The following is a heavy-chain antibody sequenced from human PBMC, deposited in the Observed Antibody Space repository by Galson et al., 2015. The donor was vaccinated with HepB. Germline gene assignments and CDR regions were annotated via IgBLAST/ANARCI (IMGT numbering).Heavy chain of an antibody. CDR2: IIPMSGRA. V-gene: IGHV1-69*06. CDR1: GGTFDSYA. CDR3: ARGSGYNYNTIAY. J-gene: IGHJ4*02. D-gene: IGHD5-18*01. Sequence: SVKVSCKASGGTFDSYAISWVRQAPGQGLEWMGGIIPMSGRASYTQSYQNRVTITADKSTRTAYMELNSLRSEDTAVYYCARGSGYNYNTIAYWGQGTLVTVSS.